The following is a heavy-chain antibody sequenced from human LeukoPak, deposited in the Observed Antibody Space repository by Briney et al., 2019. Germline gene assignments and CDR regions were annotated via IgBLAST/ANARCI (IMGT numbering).Heavy chain of an antibody. D-gene: IGHD3-3*01. Sequence: PGGSLRLSCAASGFTFSSYAMSWVRQAPGKGLEWVSAISGSGGSTYYADSVKGRFTISRDNSKNTLYLQMNSLRAEDTAVYYCAKDGPPDYDFWSGYLRYSLPYYYYYGMDVGGQGPTVTVSS. CDR3: AKDGPPDYDFWSGYLRYSLPYYYYYGMDV. CDR1: GFTFSSYA. V-gene: IGHV3-23*01. CDR2: ISGSGGST. J-gene: IGHJ6*02.